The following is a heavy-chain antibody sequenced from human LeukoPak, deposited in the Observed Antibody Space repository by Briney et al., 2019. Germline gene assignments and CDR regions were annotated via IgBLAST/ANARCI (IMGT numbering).Heavy chain of an antibody. V-gene: IGHV3-74*01. J-gene: IGHJ4*02. Sequence: PVGSLRLSCAASAFTFVSYWMHWVRQAPGKGLVWVSRINGYGSSTDFADSVKGRFTISRDNAKNTLYLQMNSLRSGDTAVYYCAKRRYCTSTSCHDFHYWAQGTLVTVSS. CDR1: AFTFVSYW. D-gene: IGHD2-2*01. CDR2: INGYGSST. CDR3: AKRRYCTSTSCHDFHY.